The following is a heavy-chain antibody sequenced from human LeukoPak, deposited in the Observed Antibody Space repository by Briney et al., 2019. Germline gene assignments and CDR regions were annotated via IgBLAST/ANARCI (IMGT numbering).Heavy chain of an antibody. CDR2: IIPFFGTA. CDR1: GRTFSSYA. V-gene: IGHV1-69*13. CDR3: ARTPLQLPSYEYYYYYYGMDV. Sequence: ASVRVSCNASGRTFSSYAISWVRQAPGQGLEWMGGIIPFFGTANYEQKFQGRVTITADESTSTAYMELSSLKSEDTAVYYCARTPLQLPSYEYYYYYYGMDVWGQGTTVTVSS. J-gene: IGHJ6*02. D-gene: IGHD5-18*01.